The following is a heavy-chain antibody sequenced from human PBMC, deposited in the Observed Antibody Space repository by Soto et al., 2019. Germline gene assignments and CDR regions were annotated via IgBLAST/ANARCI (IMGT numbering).Heavy chain of an antibody. CDR2: MNPNRGNT. J-gene: IGHJ5*02. Sequence: QVQLVQSGAEVKKPGASVKVSCKASGYTFTSYDINWVRQATGQGLEWMGWMNPNRGNTGYDQKYQARVTMTRNTSISTAYMELSSLRSEDTAVYYCASQNYCSGGSCYPGVGFAPWGQGTLVTVSS. CDR3: ASQNYCSGGSCYPGVGFAP. D-gene: IGHD2-15*01. V-gene: IGHV1-8*01. CDR1: GYTFTSYD.